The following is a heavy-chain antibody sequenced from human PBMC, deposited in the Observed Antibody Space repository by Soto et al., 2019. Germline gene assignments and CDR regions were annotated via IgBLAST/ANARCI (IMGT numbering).Heavy chain of an antibody. CDR2: MNPNSGNT. V-gene: IGHV1-8*01. D-gene: IGHD3-3*01. Sequence: GALVKVSCKASRYTSTSYDINWVRQATGQGLEWMGWMNPNSGNTGYAQKFQGRVTMTRNTSISTAYMELSSLRSEDTAVYYCARVARDNYDFWSGGYYYYYYMDVWGKGTTVTVSS. CDR3: ARVARDNYDFWSGGYYYYYYMDV. J-gene: IGHJ6*03. CDR1: RYTSTSYD.